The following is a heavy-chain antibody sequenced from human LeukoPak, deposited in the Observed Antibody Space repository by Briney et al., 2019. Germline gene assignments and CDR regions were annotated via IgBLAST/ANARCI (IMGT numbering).Heavy chain of an antibody. D-gene: IGHD6-13*01. CDR2: INHDGGET. CDR1: GFIFSSHW. CDR3: ARDGVAAGIYFDY. V-gene: IGHV3-7*01. J-gene: IGHJ4*02. Sequence: GGSLRLSCGASGFIFSSHWMSWVRQAPGKGLEWVANINHDGGETYYVGAVKGRFTISRDNAQNSLYLQMNSLRAGDTAVYYCARDGVAAGIYFDYWGQGALVTVSS.